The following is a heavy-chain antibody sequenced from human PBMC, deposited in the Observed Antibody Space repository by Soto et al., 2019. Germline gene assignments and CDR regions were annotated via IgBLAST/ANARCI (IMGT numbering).Heavy chain of an antibody. D-gene: IGHD3-16*01. J-gene: IGHJ4*02. CDR2: IYYSGNT. CDR1: GGSTSSDNY. Sequence: SETLSLTCTVSGGSTSSDNYWSWIRQPPGKGLEWIGHIYYSGNTDYNPSLKSRLAISIATSKNQFSLKLSSVTAADTAVYFCAREGGESSDGLYYFDSWGQGSLVTVSS. CDR3: AREGGESSDGLYYFDS. V-gene: IGHV4-30-4*01.